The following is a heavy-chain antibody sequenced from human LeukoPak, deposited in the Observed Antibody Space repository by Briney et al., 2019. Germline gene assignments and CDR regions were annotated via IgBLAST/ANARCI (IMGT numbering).Heavy chain of an antibody. CDR2: MNPNSGNT. D-gene: IGHD6-6*01. V-gene: IGHV1-8*03. Sequence: ASVKVSCKASGYTFTSYDINWVRQATGQGLEWMGWMNPNSGNTGYAQKFQGRVTITRNTSISTAYMELSSLRSEDTAVYYCAREGHSSSLGYYYMDVWGKGTTVTVSS. J-gene: IGHJ6*03. CDR1: GYTFTSYD. CDR3: AREGHSSSLGYYYMDV.